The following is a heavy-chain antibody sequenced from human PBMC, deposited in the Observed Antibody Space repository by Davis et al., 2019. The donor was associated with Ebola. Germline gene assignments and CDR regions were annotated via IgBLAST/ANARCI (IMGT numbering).Heavy chain of an antibody. CDR2: ISAYNGNT. CDR3: ARTSIVGTSSTASDI. Sequence: ASVKVSCKASSYAFGSYGITWVRQAPGQGLEWMGWISAYNGNTNYAQKVQGRVTMTTDTSTGTAYLDLRSLRSDDTAVYFCARTSIVGTSSTASDIWGQGTLVTVSS. V-gene: IGHV1-18*01. CDR1: SYAFGSYG. J-gene: IGHJ3*02. D-gene: IGHD1-26*01.